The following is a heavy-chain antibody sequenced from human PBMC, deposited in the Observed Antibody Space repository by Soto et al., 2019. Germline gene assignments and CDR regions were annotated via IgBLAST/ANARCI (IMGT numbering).Heavy chain of an antibody. CDR2: INAGNGNT. V-gene: IGHV1-3*01. Sequence: GASVTVSCKASGYTFTSYAMHWVRQAPGQRLEWMGWINAGNGNTKYSQKFQGRVTITRDTSASTAYMELSSLRSEDTAVYYCARGGSLYWYFDLWGRGTLVTVSS. J-gene: IGHJ2*01. CDR1: GYTFTSYA. D-gene: IGHD1-26*01. CDR3: ARGGSLYWYFDL.